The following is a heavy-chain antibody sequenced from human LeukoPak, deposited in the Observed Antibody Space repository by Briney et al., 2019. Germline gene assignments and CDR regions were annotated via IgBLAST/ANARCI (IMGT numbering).Heavy chain of an antibody. CDR2: ISSSSSYI. Sequence: AGGSLRLSCAASGLTFSSYRMSWVRQAPGKGLEWVSSISSSSSYIYYADSVKGRFTISRDNAKNSLYLQMNCLRAEDAAVYYCARVEDSSAYWGQGTLVTVSS. J-gene: IGHJ4*02. V-gene: IGHV3-21*01. CDR1: GLTFSSYR. CDR3: ARVEDSSAY. D-gene: IGHD6-6*01.